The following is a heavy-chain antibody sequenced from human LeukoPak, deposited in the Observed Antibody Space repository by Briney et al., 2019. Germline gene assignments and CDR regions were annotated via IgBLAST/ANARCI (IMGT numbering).Heavy chain of an antibody. D-gene: IGHD6-6*01. CDR2: IYYSGST. CDR1: GVSISSYY. J-gene: IGHJ4*02. Sequence: SSETLSLTCTASGVSISSYYWSWVRQAPGKGLEWIGAIYYSGSTNYNPSLKSRVTISVDTSKNKFCLKLSSVTAADTAVYYCARGREQLASFDYWGQGTLVTVSS. V-gene: IGHV4-59*01. CDR3: ARGREQLASFDY.